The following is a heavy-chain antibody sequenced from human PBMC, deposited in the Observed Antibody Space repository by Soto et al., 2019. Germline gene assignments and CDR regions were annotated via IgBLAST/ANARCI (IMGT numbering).Heavy chain of an antibody. V-gene: IGHV3-23*01. D-gene: IGHD5-12*01. Sequence: GGSLRLSCAASGFTFSSYAMSWVRQAPGKGLEWVSAISGSGGSTYYADSVKGRFTISRDNSKNTLYLQMNSLRAEDTAVYYCAKGGVEMATIDDWFDPWGQGTLVTVSS. CDR3: AKGGVEMATIDDWFDP. CDR1: GFTFSSYA. J-gene: IGHJ5*02. CDR2: ISGSGGST.